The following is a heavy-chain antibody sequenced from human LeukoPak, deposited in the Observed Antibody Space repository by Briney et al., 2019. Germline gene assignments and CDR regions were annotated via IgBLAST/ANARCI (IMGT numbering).Heavy chain of an antibody. CDR1: GGSFSGYY. J-gene: IGHJ5*02. CDR2: IYYSGST. V-gene: IGHV4-31*11. Sequence: SETLSLTCAVYGGSFSGYYWSWIRQHPGKGLEWIGYIYYSGSTYYNPSLKSRVTISVDTSKNQSSLKLSSVTAADTAVYYCARENYYDSSGYFPWGQGTLVTVSS. CDR3: ARENYYDSSGYFP. D-gene: IGHD3-22*01.